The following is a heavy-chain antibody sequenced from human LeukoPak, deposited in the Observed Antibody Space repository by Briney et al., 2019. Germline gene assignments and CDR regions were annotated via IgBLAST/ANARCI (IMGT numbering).Heavy chain of an antibody. V-gene: IGHV3-53*01. CDR3: ASSGYNYGPFDY. J-gene: IGHJ4*02. CDR1: GFTVSSNY. D-gene: IGHD5-18*01. Sequence: PGGSLRLSCAASGFTVSSNYMSWVRQAPGKGLEWVSVMYSGGSTYYADSVKGRFTISRDTSKNTLYLQMNSLRAEDTAVYYCASSGYNYGPFDYWGQGTLVTVSS. CDR2: MYSGGST.